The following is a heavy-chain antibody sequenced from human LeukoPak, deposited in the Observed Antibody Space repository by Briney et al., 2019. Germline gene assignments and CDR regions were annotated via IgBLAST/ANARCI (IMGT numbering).Heavy chain of an antibody. J-gene: IGHJ4*02. V-gene: IGHV1-69*04. Sequence: SVKVSCKASGGTFSSYAISWVRQAPGQGLEWMGRIIPILGIANYAQKFQGRVTITADKSTSTAYMELSSLRSEDTAVYYCARVKYYDYVWGSYPDEILGYRGQGTLVTVSS. CDR1: GGTFSSYA. CDR3: ARVKYYDYVWGSYPDEILGY. CDR2: IIPILGIA. D-gene: IGHD3-16*01.